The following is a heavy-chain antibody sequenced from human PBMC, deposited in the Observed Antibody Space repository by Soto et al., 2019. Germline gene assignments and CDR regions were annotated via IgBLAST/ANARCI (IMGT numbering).Heavy chain of an antibody. Sequence: SLRLACSACGLTVSNAYMAWVLQAPGMGLEWVSVIYDNGTTYYADSVKGRFTISRDTSTNTLSLQMDSLRAEDTAVYYCVRPLPSGRNYGLDVWGQGTTVTVSS. J-gene: IGHJ6*02. CDR2: IYDNGTT. CDR3: VRPLPSGRNYGLDV. V-gene: IGHV3-53*01. CDR1: GLTVSNAY. D-gene: IGHD3-10*01.